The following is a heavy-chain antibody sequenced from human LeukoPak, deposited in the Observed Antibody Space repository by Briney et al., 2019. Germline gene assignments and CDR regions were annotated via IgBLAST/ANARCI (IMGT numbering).Heavy chain of an antibody. J-gene: IGHJ4*02. Sequence: AGGSLRLSCAASGFTLNTYAMNWVRQAPGKGLEWVSAISGSGGSTYYADSVKGRFTISRDNSKNTLYLQMNSLRAEDTAVYYCAKVGPHYDILTGHDYWGQGTLVTVSS. CDR1: GFTLNTYA. V-gene: IGHV3-23*01. CDR3: AKVGPHYDILTGHDY. CDR2: ISGSGGST. D-gene: IGHD3-9*01.